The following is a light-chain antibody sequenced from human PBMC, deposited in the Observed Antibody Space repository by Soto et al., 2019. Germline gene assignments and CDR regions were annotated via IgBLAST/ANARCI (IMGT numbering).Light chain of an antibody. CDR1: QSISTY. Sequence: DIQMTQSPSSLSASVGDRVTISCRASQSISTYLYWYQQKPGKAPKLLIYAASILQSGVPSRFSGSGSGTDFTLTISSLQPEDFATYHCQQSYSIPITFGQGTRLEI. CDR3: QQSYSIPIT. CDR2: AAS. J-gene: IGKJ5*01. V-gene: IGKV1-39*01.